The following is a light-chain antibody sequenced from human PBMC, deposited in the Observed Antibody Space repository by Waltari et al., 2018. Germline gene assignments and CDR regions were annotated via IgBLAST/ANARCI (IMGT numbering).Light chain of an antibody. CDR1: QDAGTY. Sequence: DIQMTQSPPSLSASVGDTITITCLASQDAGTYVNWYQQRPAKAPKLLMYGASSLQRGVRSRFCGGGSGTHFTLTVSSLQPEDFATYYCQQSFSSPWTFGPGTKV. V-gene: IGKV1-39*01. J-gene: IGKJ1*01. CDR2: GAS. CDR3: QQSFSSPWT.